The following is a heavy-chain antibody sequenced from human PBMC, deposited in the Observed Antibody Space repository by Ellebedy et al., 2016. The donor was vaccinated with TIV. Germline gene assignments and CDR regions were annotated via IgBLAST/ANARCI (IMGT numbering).Heavy chain of an antibody. CDR3: ARGHNWFDL. V-gene: IGHV4-61*02. J-gene: IGHJ5*02. CDR1: GGSISSGSYY. CDR2: ISSGGT. Sequence: SETLSLTXTVSGGSISSGSYYWSWVRQPAGKGLEWIGRISSGGTSYNPSLRSRVTMPVDTSKNQFSLRLTSVMAADAAVYYCARGHNWFDLWGQGTLVIVSS.